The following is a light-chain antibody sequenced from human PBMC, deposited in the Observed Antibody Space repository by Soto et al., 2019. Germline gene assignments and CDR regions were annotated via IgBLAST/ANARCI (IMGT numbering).Light chain of an antibody. J-gene: IGKJ2*01. CDR3: QQYYSTPLYT. V-gene: IGKV4-1*01. Sequence: IVMTQSPDSLAVSLGERATINCKSSQSVLYSSNNKNYLAWYQQRPGQPPKLLIYWASTRESGVPDRFSGSGSGTDFTHTISSLQAEDVAVYYCQQYYSTPLYTFGQGTKLEIK. CDR2: WAS. CDR1: QSVLYSSNNKNY.